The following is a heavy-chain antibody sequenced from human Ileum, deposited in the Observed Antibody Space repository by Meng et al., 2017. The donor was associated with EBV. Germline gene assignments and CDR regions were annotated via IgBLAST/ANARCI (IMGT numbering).Heavy chain of an antibody. CDR1: GGSVSISSYY. Sequence: QLQQPGPGLVKLTATLSLSCTGSGGSVSISSYYWSWIRQPPGKGLEWIGDIYYSGTTNYNPSLESRVTISVDTSKNQFSLKLRSVAASDTAVYYCARGWDTAMDSGWGQGTLVTVSS. V-gene: IGHV4-61*01. CDR3: ARGWDTAMDSG. D-gene: IGHD5-18*01. J-gene: IGHJ4*02. CDR2: IYYSGTT.